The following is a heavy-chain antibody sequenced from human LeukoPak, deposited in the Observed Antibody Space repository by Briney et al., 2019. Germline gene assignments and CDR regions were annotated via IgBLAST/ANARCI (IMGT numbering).Heavy chain of an antibody. CDR1: GGSISSSSYY. V-gene: IGHV4-39*01. D-gene: IGHD3-22*01. J-gene: IGHJ5*02. CDR2: IYYSGST. Sequence: SETLSLTCTVSGGSISSSSYYWGWIRQPPGKGLEWIGSIYYSGSTYYNPSLKSRVTISVDTSKNQFSLKLSSVTAADTAVYYCARHVPRGYYDSSGYLLGFDPWGQGTLVTVSS. CDR3: ARHVPRGYYDSSGYLLGFDP.